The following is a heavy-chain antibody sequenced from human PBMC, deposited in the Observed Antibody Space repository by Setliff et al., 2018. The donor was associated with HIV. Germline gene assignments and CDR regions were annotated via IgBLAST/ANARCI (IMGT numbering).Heavy chain of an antibody. CDR3: AREPPEVTITTHKLDI. J-gene: IGHJ3*02. Sequence: GASVKVSCKASGGAFSSYGINWLRQAPGQGLEWMGWIHPYTGDTDQGQKVQGRLTMTTDTSTNTAYMELTSLRPDDTAVYFCAREPPEVTITTHKLDIWGQGTLDTVSS. CDR1: GGAFSSYG. V-gene: IGHV1-18*01. D-gene: IGHD1-1*01. CDR2: IHPYTGDT.